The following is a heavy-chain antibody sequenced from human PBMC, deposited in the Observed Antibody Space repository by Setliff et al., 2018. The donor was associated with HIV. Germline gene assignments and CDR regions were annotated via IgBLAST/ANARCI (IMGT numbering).Heavy chain of an antibody. CDR2: ISAYNGNT. Sequence: ASVKVSCKASGYTFTSYGISWVRQAPGQGLEWMGWISAYNGNTNYAQKLQGRVTMTIDTSTSTAYMELRSLRPDDTAVYYCARCGRNCASSGYYYMDVWGKGTTVTVSS. CDR3: ARCGRNCASSGYYYMDV. CDR1: GYTFTSYG. D-gene: IGHD3-22*01. J-gene: IGHJ6*03. V-gene: IGHV1-18*01.